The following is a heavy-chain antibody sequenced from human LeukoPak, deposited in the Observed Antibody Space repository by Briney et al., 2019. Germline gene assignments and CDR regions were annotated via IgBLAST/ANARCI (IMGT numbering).Heavy chain of an antibody. CDR2: FHTDNGP. J-gene: IGHJ6*02. D-gene: IGHD2-2*01. CDR3: ARGSCSTNNYYERLRGLDV. V-gene: IGHV3-13*05. CDR1: GFTFSDYD. Sequence: GGSLRLSCAASGFTFSDYDMHWVRQAPGKGLEWVSSFHTDNGPHYPVSVKGRFTISRENAKNFLFLQMNSLRAGDTAVYYCARGSCSTNNYYERLRGLDVSGQGTMVTVCS.